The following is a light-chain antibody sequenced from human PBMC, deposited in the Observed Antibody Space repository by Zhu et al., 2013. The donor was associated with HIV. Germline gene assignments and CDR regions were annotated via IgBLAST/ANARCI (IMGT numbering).Light chain of an antibody. J-gene: IGKJ4*01. CDR1: ENIDIF. V-gene: IGKV3-20*01. CDR2: GAS. CDR3: QQYGGSPLT. Sequence: EIVLTQSPATLSLSPGERATLSCRASENIDIFLAWYQQKPGQAPRLLIYGASSRATGIPDRFSGSGSGTDFTLTITSLEPEDFAVYYCQQYGGSPLTFGGGTTVEIK.